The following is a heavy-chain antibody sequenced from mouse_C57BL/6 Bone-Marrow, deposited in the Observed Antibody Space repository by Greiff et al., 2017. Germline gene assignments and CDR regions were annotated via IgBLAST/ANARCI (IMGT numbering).Heavy chain of an antibody. CDR1: GFSLTSYG. CDR2: IWGGGST. J-gene: IGHJ4*01. Sequence: VKLVESGPGLVAPSQSLSITCTVSGFSLTSYGVDWVRQPTGKGLEWLGVIWGGGSTNYNSALMSRLSISKDNSKSQVFLKMNRLQTDDTAMYYCALAYYSNSTGAMDYWGQGTSVTVSS. D-gene: IGHD2-5*01. V-gene: IGHV2-9*01. CDR3: ALAYYSNSTGAMDY.